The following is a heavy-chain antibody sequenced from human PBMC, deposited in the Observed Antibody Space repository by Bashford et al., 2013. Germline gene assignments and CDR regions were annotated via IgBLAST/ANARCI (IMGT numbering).Heavy chain of an antibody. D-gene: IGHD3-3*01. V-gene: IGHV3-30*18. Sequence: GGSPETSSWCRPLDSPSVAMACTGVRQAPGKGLEWVAVISYDGSNKYYADSVKGRFTISRDNSKNTLYLQMNSLRAEDTAVYYCAKSFTIFGVVPQGSTPWAQGTPGHPSPQ. CDR2: ISYDGSNK. J-gene: IGHJ5*02. CDR3: AKSFTIFGVVPQGSTP. CDR1: DSPSVAMA.